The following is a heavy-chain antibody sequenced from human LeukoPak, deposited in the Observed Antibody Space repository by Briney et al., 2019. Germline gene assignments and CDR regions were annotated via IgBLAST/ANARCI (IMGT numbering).Heavy chain of an antibody. Sequence: SGGSLRLSCAASGFTFSSYGMHWVRQAPGKGLEWVAVISYDGSNKYYADSVKGRLTISRDNSKNTLYLQMNSLRAEDTAVYYCAKDWAQEELLGSCFDYWGQGTLVTVSS. D-gene: IGHD1-26*01. CDR2: ISYDGSNK. V-gene: IGHV3-30*18. CDR1: GFTFSSYG. J-gene: IGHJ4*02. CDR3: AKDWAQEELLGSCFDY.